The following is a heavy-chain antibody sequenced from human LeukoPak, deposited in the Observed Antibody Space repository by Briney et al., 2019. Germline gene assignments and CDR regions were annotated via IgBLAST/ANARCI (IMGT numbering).Heavy chain of an antibody. V-gene: IGHV3-48*02. Sequence: SGGSLRLSCAASGFTFSDYSMNWVRQAPGKGLEWVSFISSSSITIYYADSVKGRFTISRDNDKNSLYLQMNSLKDEDTAVYYCTTDMAAYGYTYEQGDYWGQGTLVAVSS. CDR2: ISSSSITI. CDR1: GFTFSDYS. J-gene: IGHJ4*02. CDR3: TTDMAAYGYTYEQGDY. D-gene: IGHD5-18*01.